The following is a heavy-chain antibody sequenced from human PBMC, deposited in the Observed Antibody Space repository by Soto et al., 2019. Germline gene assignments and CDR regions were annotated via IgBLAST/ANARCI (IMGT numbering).Heavy chain of an antibody. J-gene: IGHJ3*02. CDR3: ARDKGNMRPGVAAFDI. CDR1: GGTFSSYT. CDR2: IIPILGIA. D-gene: IGHD1-1*01. V-gene: IGHV1-69*08. Sequence: QVQLVQSGAEVKKPGSSVKVSCKASGGTFSSYTISWVRQAPGQGLEWMGRIIPILGIANYAQKFQGRVTITADKSTSTAYRELSSLRSEDTAVYYCARDKGNMRPGVAAFDIWGQGTMVTVSS.